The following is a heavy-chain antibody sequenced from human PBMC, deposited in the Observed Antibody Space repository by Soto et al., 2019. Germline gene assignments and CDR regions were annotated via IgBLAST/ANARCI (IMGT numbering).Heavy chain of an antibody. CDR2: IGGGDT. CDR1: GFTFRIFA. D-gene: IGHD3-16*01. Sequence: EVQLFESGGGLVQPGGYLRLSCATSGFTFRIFAMSWVRQAPGKGLEWVSSIGGGDTHYADSVEGRFTISRDDSKDTLYLQMSSLRTEDTALYYCVGGLDLPPYYYYYGMDVWGQGTTVTVSS. CDR3: VGGLDLPPYYYYYGMDV. J-gene: IGHJ6*02. V-gene: IGHV3-23*01.